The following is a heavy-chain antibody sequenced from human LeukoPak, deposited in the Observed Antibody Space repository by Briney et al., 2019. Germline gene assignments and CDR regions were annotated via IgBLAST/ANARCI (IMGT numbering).Heavy chain of an antibody. D-gene: IGHD2-2*01. CDR1: GFTFSDHY. Sequence: GGSLRLSCAASGFTFSDHYMDWVRQAPGKGLEWVGRARNEANSYATEYAASVKGRFTISRDDSENSLYLQMNSLKTEDTAVYYCARVRYCSSTTCRGAFDIWGQGRMVTVSS. CDR2: ARNEANSYAT. V-gene: IGHV3-72*01. J-gene: IGHJ3*02. CDR3: ARVRYCSSTTCRGAFDI.